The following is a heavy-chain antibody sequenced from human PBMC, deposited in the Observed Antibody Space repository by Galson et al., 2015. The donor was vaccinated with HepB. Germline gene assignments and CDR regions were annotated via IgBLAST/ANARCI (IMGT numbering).Heavy chain of an antibody. J-gene: IGHJ4*02. CDR3: ARDASEWPRDY. D-gene: IGHD3-3*01. Sequence: SLRLSCAASGFTFRTSGMTWVRQAPGKGLEWVAVIGYRETYKHYADSVKGRFAISRDNAKNSVYLQMNSLRVEDTAVYYCARDASEWPRDYWGQGTLVAVSS. CDR1: GFTFRTSG. V-gene: IGHV3-21*01. CDR2: IGYRETYK.